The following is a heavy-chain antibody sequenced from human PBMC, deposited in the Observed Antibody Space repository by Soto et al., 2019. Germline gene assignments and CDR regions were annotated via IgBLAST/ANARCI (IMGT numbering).Heavy chain of an antibody. CDR1: GFTFSTYA. D-gene: IGHD1-1*01. J-gene: IGHJ4*02. V-gene: IGHV3-23*01. CDR3: AKDKPGTTSFDY. CDR2: ISDSGDTT. Sequence: EVYLLESGGGLVQPGGSLRLSCAASGFTFSTYAMSWVRQAPGKGLEWVSTISDSGDTTHYADSVKGRFTISRDTSKNTLYLQMNTLRAEDTAVYYCAKDKPGTTSFDYWGRGTPVTVSS.